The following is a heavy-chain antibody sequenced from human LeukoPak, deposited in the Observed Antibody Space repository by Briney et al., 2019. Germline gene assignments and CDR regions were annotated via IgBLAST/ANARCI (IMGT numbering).Heavy chain of an antibody. Sequence: SETLSLTCTVSGGSISSYYWSWIRQPPGKGLEWSGYIYYSGSTNYNPSLKSRVTISVDTSKNQFSLKLSSVTAADTAVYYCARVFGGSSPTYFDYWGQGTLVTVSS. V-gene: IGHV4-59*01. D-gene: IGHD2-15*01. J-gene: IGHJ4*02. CDR3: ARVFGGSSPTYFDY. CDR2: IYYSGST. CDR1: GGSISSYY.